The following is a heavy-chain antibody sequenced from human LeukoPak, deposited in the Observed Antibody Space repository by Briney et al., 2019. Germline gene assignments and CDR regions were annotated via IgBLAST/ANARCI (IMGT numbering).Heavy chain of an antibody. V-gene: IGHV4-31*03. J-gene: IGHJ3*01. CDR2: IYYSGST. D-gene: IGHD2-2*01. Sequence: SETLSLTCTISGGSISSGGYYWTWIRQHPGKGLEWIGYIYYSGSTYYNPSLKSRVTISVDTSKNQFSLKLSSVTAADTAVYYCARAGDIVVVPAALYVWGQGTMVTVSS. CDR1: GGSISSGGYY. CDR3: ARAGDIVVVPAALYV.